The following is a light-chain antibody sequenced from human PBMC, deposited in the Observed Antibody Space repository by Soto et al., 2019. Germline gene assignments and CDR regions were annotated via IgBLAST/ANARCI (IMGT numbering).Light chain of an antibody. CDR3: CSFVAGTTFYV. V-gene: IGLV2-23*02. J-gene: IGLJ1*01. CDR1: SSDVATYNL. Sequence: QSALTQPASVSGSPGQSITISCTGISSDVATYNLVSWYQQRPGKGPKLIIYEVSKRPSGVSNRFSGSKSGNTASLTISGLQAEDEADYYCCSFVAGTTFYVFALGTKVTVL. CDR2: EVS.